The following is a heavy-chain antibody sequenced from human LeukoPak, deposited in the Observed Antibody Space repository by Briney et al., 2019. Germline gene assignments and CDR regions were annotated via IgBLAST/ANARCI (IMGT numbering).Heavy chain of an antibody. CDR1: GGSFSGYY. J-gene: IGHJ6*02. CDR3: ARERNIVVVPAAGYGMDV. D-gene: IGHD2-2*01. Sequence: PSETLSLTCAVYGGSFSGYYWSWIRHPPGKGLEWIGEINHSGSTNYNPSLKSRVTISVDTSKNQFSLKLSSVTAADTAVYYCARERNIVVVPAAGYGMDVWGQGTTVTVSS. CDR2: INHSGST. V-gene: IGHV4-34*01.